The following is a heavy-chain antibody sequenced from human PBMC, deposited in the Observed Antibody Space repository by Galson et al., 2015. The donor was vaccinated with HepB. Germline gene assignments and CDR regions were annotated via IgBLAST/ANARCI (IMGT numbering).Heavy chain of an antibody. Sequence: SLRLSCAASGFTFSSYAMSWVRQAPGKGLEWVSAISGSGGSTYYADSVKGRFTISRDNSKNTLYLQMNSLRAEDTAVYYCVAYDFWSGYPFDYRGQGTLVTVSS. CDR1: GFTFSSYA. CDR2: ISGSGGST. D-gene: IGHD3-3*01. CDR3: VAYDFWSGYPFDY. V-gene: IGHV3-23*01. J-gene: IGHJ4*02.